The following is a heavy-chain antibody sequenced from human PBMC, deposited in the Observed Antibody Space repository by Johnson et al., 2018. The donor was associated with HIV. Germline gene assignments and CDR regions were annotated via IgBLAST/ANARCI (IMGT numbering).Heavy chain of an antibody. CDR2: ISSSGSTI. CDR3: AREDDYSNYGSAFDI. CDR1: GFTFSIYA. Sequence: VQLVESGGGLVQPGGSLRLSCAASGFTFSIYALSWVRQAPGKGLEWVSYISSSGSTIYYADSVKGRFTISRDNAKNSLYLQMNSLRAEDTAVYYCAREDDYSNYGSAFDIWGQGTMVTVSS. V-gene: IGHV3-48*03. J-gene: IGHJ3*02. D-gene: IGHD4-11*01.